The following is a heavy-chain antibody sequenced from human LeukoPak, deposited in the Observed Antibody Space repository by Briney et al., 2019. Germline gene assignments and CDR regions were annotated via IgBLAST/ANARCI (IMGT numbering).Heavy chain of an antibody. CDR2: IYYSGTT. J-gene: IGHJ4*02. Sequence: SETLSLTCTVSGGSISSSSCYWGWIRQPPGKGLEWIGSIYYSGTTYYNPSLKSRVTISVDTSKNQFSLKLSSVTAADTAVYYCARAARGGTISSYYFEYWGQGTLVTVSS. D-gene: IGHD1-1*01. V-gene: IGHV4-39*01. CDR3: ARAARGGTISSYYFEY. CDR1: GGSISSSSCY.